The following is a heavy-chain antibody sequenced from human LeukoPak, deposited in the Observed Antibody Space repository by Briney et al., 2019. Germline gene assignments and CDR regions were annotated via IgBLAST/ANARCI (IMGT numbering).Heavy chain of an antibody. Sequence: PGGSLRLSCAASGFTFSSYAMSWVRQAPGKGLEWVSAISGSGGSTYYADSVKGRFTISRDNSKSTRYLQMNSLRAEDTAVYYCAKESGAYYYDSSGYQPLDYWGQGTMVTVSS. CDR2: ISGSGGST. CDR3: AKESGAYYYDSSGYQPLDY. CDR1: GFTFSSYA. V-gene: IGHV3-23*01. D-gene: IGHD3-22*01. J-gene: IGHJ4*02.